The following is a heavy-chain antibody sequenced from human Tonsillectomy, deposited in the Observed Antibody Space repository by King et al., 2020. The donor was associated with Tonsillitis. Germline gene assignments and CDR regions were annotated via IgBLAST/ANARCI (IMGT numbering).Heavy chain of an antibody. CDR2: INPSGDSI. CDR3: AREGAGSGFVHLFMYYGLDV. V-gene: IGHV1-46*04. J-gene: IGHJ6*02. D-gene: IGHD3-10*01. Sequence: QLVQSGAEVKKPGASVKVSCKTSGYSFTEYYIHWVRQAPGQGLEWMGIINPSGDSISYAQNLQGRVTMTRDTSTSTVHMELSSLRSEETAVYYCAREGAGSGFVHLFMYYGLDVWGQGTTVTVSS. CDR1: GYSFTEYY.